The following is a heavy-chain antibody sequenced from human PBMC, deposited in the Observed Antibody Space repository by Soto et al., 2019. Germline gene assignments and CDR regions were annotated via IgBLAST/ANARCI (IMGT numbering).Heavy chain of an antibody. CDR2: ISSSSSYI. J-gene: IGHJ4*02. CDR3: ARDIEVDSVCGGSCYSNGY. CDR1: GFTFSSYS. V-gene: IGHV3-21*01. Sequence: EVQLVESGGGLVKPGGSLRLSCAASGFTFSSYSMNWVRQAPGKGLEWVSSISSSSSYIYYADSVKGRFTISRDNAKNSLYLQMNSLRAEDTAVYYCARDIEVDSVCGGSCYSNGYWGQGTLVTVSS. D-gene: IGHD2-15*01.